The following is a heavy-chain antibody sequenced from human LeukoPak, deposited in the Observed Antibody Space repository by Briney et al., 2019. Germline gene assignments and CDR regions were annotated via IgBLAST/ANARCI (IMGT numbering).Heavy chain of an antibody. J-gene: IGHJ6*03. Sequence: GGSLRLSCAASGFTFSNYAMSWVRQAPGKGLEWVSTFSFNGVTTYYADSAKGRFTISRDNSKNTVYLQMNNLRAEDTAVYYCAKGGYSSGRYFYYYMDVWGEGTTVTVSS. CDR1: GFTFSNYA. CDR3: AKGGYSSGRYFYYYMDV. CDR2: FSFNGVTT. V-gene: IGHV3-23*01. D-gene: IGHD5-18*01.